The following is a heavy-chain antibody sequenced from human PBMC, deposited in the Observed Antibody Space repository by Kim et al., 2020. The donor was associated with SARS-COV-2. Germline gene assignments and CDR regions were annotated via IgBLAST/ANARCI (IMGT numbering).Heavy chain of an antibody. CDR2: IKQDRSEK. CDR1: GFTFNSYS. D-gene: IGHD3-3*01. J-gene: IGHJ4*02. CDR3: ARVWTHSGRDY. Sequence: GGSLRLSCAASGFTFNSYSMNWVRQAPGKGLEWVATIKQDRSEKHYVDSVKGRFTVSRDNAKNSLYLEMNSLRADDTAVYYCARVWTHSGRDYWGQGTLVTVSS. V-gene: IGHV3-7*03.